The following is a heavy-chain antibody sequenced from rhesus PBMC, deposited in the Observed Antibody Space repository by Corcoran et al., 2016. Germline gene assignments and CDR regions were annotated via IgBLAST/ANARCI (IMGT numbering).Heavy chain of an antibody. CDR1: GGSISGYY. J-gene: IGHJ4*01. CDR3: AGRESDIWAGYYLDY. D-gene: IGHD3-3*01. Sequence: QLQLQESGPGLVKPSETLSLTCAVSGGSISGYYWSWIRQPPGKGLEWIGNINGKCAGANRAPSLQGRGTVSEDTAKDQVSLRLRSVTAADTAVYYCAGRESDIWAGYYLDYWGQGVLVTVSS. CDR2: INGKCAGA. V-gene: IGHV4-81*01.